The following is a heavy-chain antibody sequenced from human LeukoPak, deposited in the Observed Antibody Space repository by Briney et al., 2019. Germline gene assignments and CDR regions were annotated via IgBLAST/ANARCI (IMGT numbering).Heavy chain of an antibody. D-gene: IGHD3-16*02. CDR3: ARDLLGYNYYYMDV. CDR1: GFTFSDYY. CDR2: ISSSGSTI. V-gene: IGHV3-11*01. J-gene: IGHJ6*03. Sequence: GGSLRLSCAASGFTFSDYYISWIRQAPGQGLEWVSYISSSGSTIYYADSVKGRFTISRDNAMNSLYLQMNSLRAEDTAVYYCARDLLGYNYYYMDVWGKGTTVTVSS.